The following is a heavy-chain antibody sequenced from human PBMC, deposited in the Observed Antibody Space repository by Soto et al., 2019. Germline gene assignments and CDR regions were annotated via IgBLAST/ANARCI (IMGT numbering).Heavy chain of an antibody. D-gene: IGHD7-27*01. CDR1: GGSISTVNYW. V-gene: IGHV4-30-4*01. CDR3: ARGPSGDKVDS. CDR2: TYNGGST. J-gene: IGHJ4*02. Sequence: QVQLQESGPGLVKPSQTLSLTCTVSGGSISTVNYWWSWIRQSPDMGLEWIGHTYNGGSTYTNPSLESRVTMSVDTSKNQLSLTLSSVSAADTAVYYCARGPSGDKVDSWGQGTLVTVSS.